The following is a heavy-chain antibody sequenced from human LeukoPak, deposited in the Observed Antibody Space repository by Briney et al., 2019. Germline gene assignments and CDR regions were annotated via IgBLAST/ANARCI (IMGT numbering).Heavy chain of an antibody. V-gene: IGHV3-23*01. CDR2: ISGRVGST. J-gene: IGHJ5*02. D-gene: IGHD2-2*01. CDR3: AKRAGYCSSTSCFDWFDP. CDR1: GFTFNTYG. Sequence: GGSLRLSCAASGFTFNTYGMSWVRQAPGKGLEWVSAISGRVGSTYYTDSVKGRFTISRGNAKNTVYLQMNSLRAEDTAVYYCAKRAGYCSSTSCFDWFDPWGQGTLVTVSS.